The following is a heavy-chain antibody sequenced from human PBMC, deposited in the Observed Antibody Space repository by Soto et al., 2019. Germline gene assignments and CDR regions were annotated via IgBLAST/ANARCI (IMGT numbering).Heavy chain of an antibody. CDR3: ARDENPTVTIPLGY. CDR2: ISAYNGNT. CDR1: GYTFTSYG. Sequence: GASVKVSCKASGYTFTSYGISWVRQAPGQGLGWMGWISAYNGNTNYAQKLRGRVTMTTDTSTSTAYMELRSLRSDDTAVYYCARDENPTVTIPLGYWGQGTLVTVSS. J-gene: IGHJ4*02. D-gene: IGHD4-17*01. V-gene: IGHV1-18*01.